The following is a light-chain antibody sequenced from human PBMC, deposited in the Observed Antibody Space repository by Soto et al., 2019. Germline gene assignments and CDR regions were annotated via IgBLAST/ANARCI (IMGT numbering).Light chain of an antibody. CDR1: DDNIGRFDF. CDR3: SSYATTARRL. Sequence: QSLLTQPASVSGSPGQSITISCTGTDDNIGRFDFVSWYQQHPDKAPKLLIYEVRKRPSGVSDRFSASKSGNTASLTISGLQAEDEGDYYCSSYATTARRLFGTGTKVTVL. CDR2: EVR. V-gene: IGLV2-14*01. J-gene: IGLJ1*01.